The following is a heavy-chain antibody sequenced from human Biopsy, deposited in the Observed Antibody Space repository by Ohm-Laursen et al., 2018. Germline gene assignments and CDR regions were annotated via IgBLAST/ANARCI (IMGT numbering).Heavy chain of an antibody. CDR3: AREPRIAAVAYFDP. CDR1: GGSISNYS. J-gene: IGHJ5*02. V-gene: IGHV4-4*07. CDR2: IYNSGST. D-gene: IGHD6-13*01. Sequence: SDTLSLTCTVSGGSISNYSWSWIRQPPGKGMERIGRIYNSGSTNYNPSLRSRVTLSVDTSKNQFSLMLSSMTAADTAVYYCAREPRIAAVAYFDPWGQGTLVTVSS.